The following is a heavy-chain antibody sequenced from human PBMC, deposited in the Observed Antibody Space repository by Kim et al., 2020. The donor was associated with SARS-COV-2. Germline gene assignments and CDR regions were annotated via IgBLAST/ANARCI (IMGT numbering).Heavy chain of an antibody. CDR2: IWNDGTNK. J-gene: IGHJ6*03. V-gene: IGHV3-33*01. CDR1: GFTFRSYG. D-gene: IGHD6-13*01. CDR3: ARGDSTTSYYYYMDV. Sequence: GGSLRLSCAASGFTFRSYGMHWVRQAPGKGLEWVAVIWNDGTNKYYADSVRGRFTISRDNTKDTVYLQMNSLRAEDTAVYYCARGDSTTSYYYYMDVWGKGPTVTFSS.